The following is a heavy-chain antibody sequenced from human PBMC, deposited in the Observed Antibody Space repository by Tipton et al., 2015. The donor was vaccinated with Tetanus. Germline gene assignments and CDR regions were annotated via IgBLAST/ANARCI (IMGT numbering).Heavy chain of an antibody. CDR1: GGSFSGYY. Sequence: TLSLTCAVYGGSFSGYYWSWIRQPPGKGLEWIGEINHSGSTNYNPSLKSRVAISVDTSKNQFSLKLSSVTAADTAVYYCARGREMTTVTAVGAFVIWGQGTMVTVSS. J-gene: IGHJ3*02. CDR2: INHSGST. D-gene: IGHD4-17*01. V-gene: IGHV4-34*01. CDR3: ARGREMTTVTAVGAFVI.